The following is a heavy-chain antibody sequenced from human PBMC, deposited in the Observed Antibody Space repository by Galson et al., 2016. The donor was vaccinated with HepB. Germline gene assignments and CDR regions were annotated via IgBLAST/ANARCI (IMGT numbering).Heavy chain of an antibody. V-gene: IGHV3-43D*04. D-gene: IGHD3-9*01. CDR3: AKDISRYYDILTGFDAFDL. CDR1: GFSFSDSG. Sequence: SLRLSCAASGFSFSDSGMHWVRQVPGKGLEWVSLISWGDGSTLYADSVKGRFTISRDNSKNSLCLQMNSLRSEDTALYYCAKDISRYYDILTGFDAFDLWGQGTMVTVSS. CDR2: ISWGDGST. J-gene: IGHJ3*01.